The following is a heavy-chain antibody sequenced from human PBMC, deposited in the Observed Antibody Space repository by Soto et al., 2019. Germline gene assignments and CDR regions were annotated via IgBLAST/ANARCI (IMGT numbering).Heavy chain of an antibody. J-gene: IGHJ5*02. V-gene: IGHV4-4*07. D-gene: IGHD3-3*01. CDR2: IYSSGST. CDR1: GGAISTYY. CDR3: ARGQRFSDWFDP. Sequence: SETLSLTCTVSGGAISTYYWTWIRQPAGKGLEWIGRIYSSGSTKYNPSLQSRVTMSLDTSNNQFSLRLTSVTAADTAVYYCARGQRFSDWFDPWGQGTLVTVS.